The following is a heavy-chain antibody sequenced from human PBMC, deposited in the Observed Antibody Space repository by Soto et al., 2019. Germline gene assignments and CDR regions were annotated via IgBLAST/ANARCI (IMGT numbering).Heavy chain of an antibody. V-gene: IGHV4-31*03. CDR1: GASISSGGYY. CDR3: AREPSP. J-gene: IGHJ5*02. CDR2: IYYSGST. Sequence: QVQLQESGPGLVKPSQTLSLTCTVSGASISSGGYYWGWIRQHPGKGLEWIGCIYYSGSTYYNPSLKSRVAISVDPSKHQFSLKLSSVTAADTAVYYWAREPSPWGQGTLVTVSS.